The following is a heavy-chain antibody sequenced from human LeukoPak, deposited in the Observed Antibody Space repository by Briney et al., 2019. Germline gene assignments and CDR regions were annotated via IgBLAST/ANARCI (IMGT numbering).Heavy chain of an antibody. V-gene: IGHV3-21*01. CDR2: ISSSSSFI. CDR1: GFNFSSYS. J-gene: IGHJ4*02. D-gene: IGHD6-13*01. Sequence: GGSLRLSCAGSGFNFSSYSMSWVRQAPWKGLEFVSSISSSSSFIYYADSVKGRFTVPRDNAKKSLSLQMNSLRADDTAVYYCARGYSSSWYLDWGQGTLVTASS. CDR3: ARGYSSSWYLD.